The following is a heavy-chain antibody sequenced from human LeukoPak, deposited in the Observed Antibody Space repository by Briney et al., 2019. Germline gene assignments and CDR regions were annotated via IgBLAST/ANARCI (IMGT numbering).Heavy chain of an antibody. V-gene: IGHV1-69*05. CDR1: GGTFSRYA. Sequence: SSVKVSCKPSGGTFSRYAIIWVRQAPGHGLEWMGGIIPIFGTAKYAQKFQGRVTITTDESTSTAYMELSSLRSEDTAVYYCARARFSDYYDSSGYYHFDDWGQGTLVTVSS. CDR2: IIPIFGTA. CDR3: ARARFSDYYDSSGYYHFDD. D-gene: IGHD3-22*01. J-gene: IGHJ4*02.